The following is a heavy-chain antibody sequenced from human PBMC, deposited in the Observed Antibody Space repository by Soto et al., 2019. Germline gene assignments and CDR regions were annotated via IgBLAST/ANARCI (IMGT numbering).Heavy chain of an antibody. CDR3: ARDKVRGGAFDI. J-gene: IGHJ3*02. V-gene: IGHV3-74*01. CDR1: GFTFSSYW. Sequence: EVQLVESGGGLVQPGGSLRLSCAASGFTFSSYWMHWVRQAPGKGLVWVSRINSDGSSTSYADSVKGRFTISRDNAKNTLDLQMNSLRAEDTAVYYCARDKVRGGAFDIWGQGTMVTVSS. D-gene: IGHD3-16*01. CDR2: INSDGSST.